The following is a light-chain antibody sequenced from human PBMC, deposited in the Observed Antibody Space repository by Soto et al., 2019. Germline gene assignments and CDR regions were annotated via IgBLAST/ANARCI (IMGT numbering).Light chain of an antibody. CDR3: SSFAGYFTFV. Sequence: VVTQPPCATGSPAQSAAISCTGTSSDVGGYNYVSWYQQHPGKAPKLMIYEVSKRPSGVPDRFSGSKSGNTASMTVSVLQAEDEADYYCSSFAGYFTFVFGTGTKVTVL. J-gene: IGLJ1*01. CDR2: EVS. V-gene: IGLV2-8*01. CDR1: SSDVGGYNY.